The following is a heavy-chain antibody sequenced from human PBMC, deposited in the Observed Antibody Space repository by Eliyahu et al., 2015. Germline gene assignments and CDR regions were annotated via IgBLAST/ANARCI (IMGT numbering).Heavy chain of an antibody. D-gene: IGHD3-16*02. Sequence: QIHLVQSGAEVKKPGASVRVSCKASFNTFTTYGFAWVRQAPGQGLEWVGWISAYTGNTKYAQGLQDRVTVTTDTSTSTVYMELRSLRSDDTAVYFCARDLDTYIWGNHRGDDPLGVWGQGTMVTVSS. CDR3: ARDLDTYIWGNHRGDDPLGV. J-gene: IGHJ3*01. CDR1: FNTFTTYG. V-gene: IGHV1-18*01. CDR2: ISAYTGNT.